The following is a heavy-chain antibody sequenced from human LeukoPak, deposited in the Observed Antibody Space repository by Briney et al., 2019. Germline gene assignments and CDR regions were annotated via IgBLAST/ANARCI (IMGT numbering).Heavy chain of an antibody. Sequence: GGSLRLSCAASGFTFSNYGMSWVRQAPGQGLEWVSVIRGSGGGTYYVDSVKGRFTISRDNSKNTVYLQMNSLRAEDTAVYYCVKARMPHCGTDCLESWGQGTLVTVSS. CDR2: IRGSGGGT. CDR3: VKARMPHCGTDCLES. J-gene: IGHJ4*02. D-gene: IGHD2-21*02. V-gene: IGHV3-23*01. CDR1: GFTFSNYG.